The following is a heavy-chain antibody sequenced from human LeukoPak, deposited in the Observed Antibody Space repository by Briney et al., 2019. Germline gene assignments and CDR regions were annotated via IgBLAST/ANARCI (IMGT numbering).Heavy chain of an antibody. CDR2: IVVGSGNT. D-gene: IGHD3-22*01. J-gene: IGHJ4*02. CDR3: ARDSALRYYYDSSGHPPDY. CDR1: GFTFTTSA. Sequence: ASVKVSCKASGFTFTTSAMQWVRQARGQRLEWIGWIVVGSGNTNYAQKFQERVTITRDMSTSTAYMELSSLRSEDTAVYYCARDSALRYYYDSSGHPPDYWGQGTLVTVSS. V-gene: IGHV1-58*02.